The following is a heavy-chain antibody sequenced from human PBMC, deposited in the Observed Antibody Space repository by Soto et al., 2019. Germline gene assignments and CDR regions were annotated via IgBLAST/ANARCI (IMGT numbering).Heavy chain of an antibody. CDR2: IYYSGST. CDR3: ARYCSSTSCLNWFDP. V-gene: IGHV4-31*03. J-gene: IGHJ5*02. Sequence: SETLSLTCTVSGGSISSGGYYWSWIRQHPGKGLEWIGYIYYSGSTYYNPSLKSRVTISVDTSKNQFSLKLSSVTAADTAVYYCARYCSSTSCLNWFDPWGQGTLVTAPQ. D-gene: IGHD2-2*01. CDR1: GGSISSGGYY.